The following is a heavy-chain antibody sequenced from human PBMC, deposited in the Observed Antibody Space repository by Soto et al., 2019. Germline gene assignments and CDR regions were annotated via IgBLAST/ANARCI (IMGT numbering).Heavy chain of an antibody. D-gene: IGHD4-4*01. J-gene: IGHJ6*02. CDR3: ARLTGLYGMDV. Sequence: GSSVKVSRKGLGYTFTSCGNSWVRQAPGQGLEWMGWISAYNGNTNYAQKLQGRVTMTTDTSTSTAYMELRSLRSDDTAVYYCARLTGLYGMDVWGQGTTVTVSS. CDR1: GYTFTSCG. CDR2: ISAYNGNT. V-gene: IGHV1-18*04.